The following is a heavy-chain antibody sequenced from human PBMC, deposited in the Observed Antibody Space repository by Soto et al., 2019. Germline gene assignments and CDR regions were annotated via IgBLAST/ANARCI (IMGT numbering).Heavy chain of an antibody. CDR1: GYSFTSSG. CDR2: ISAYNGNT. CDR3: ARGRGDYPSGH. D-gene: IGHD7-27*01. V-gene: IGHV1-18*01. J-gene: IGHJ4*02. Sequence: GASVKVSCKDSGYSFTSSGISWVRQAPGQGLEWMGWISAYNGNTNYAQKLQGRFTMTTDTSTSTAYMELRSLRSDDTAVYYFARGRGDYPSGHCGQGPLVTVSS.